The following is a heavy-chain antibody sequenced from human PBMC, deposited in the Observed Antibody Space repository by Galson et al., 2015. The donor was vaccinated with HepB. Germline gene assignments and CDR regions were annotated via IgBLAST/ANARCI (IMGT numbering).Heavy chain of an antibody. D-gene: IGHD5-18*01. CDR2: IYDSGNT. CDR1: GGSINSGAYS. J-gene: IGHJ3*02. CDR3: ARASPGYAYGTGDASDI. V-gene: IGHV4-30-4*07. Sequence: TLSLTCAVSGGSINSGAYSWSWIRQPPGKGLEWIGYIYDSGNTYYNPSLKSRVSISLDTSKKQFSLNLRSVTAADTAVYYCARASPGYAYGTGDASDIWGQGTLVTVSA.